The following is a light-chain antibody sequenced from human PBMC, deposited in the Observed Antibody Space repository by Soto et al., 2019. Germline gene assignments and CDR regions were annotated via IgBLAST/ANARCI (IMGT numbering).Light chain of an antibody. J-gene: IGKJ5*01. V-gene: IGKV3D-20*02. CDR3: QQRSNWPPIT. CDR2: GAS. CDR1: QSVSNNY. Sequence: IVLTQSPGALSLSPGQRATLSCRASQSVSNNYLAWYQQKPGQAPRFLIYGASSRATGIPDRFSGSGSGTDFTLTITRLEPEDFAVYYCQQRSNWPPITFGQGTRLEIK.